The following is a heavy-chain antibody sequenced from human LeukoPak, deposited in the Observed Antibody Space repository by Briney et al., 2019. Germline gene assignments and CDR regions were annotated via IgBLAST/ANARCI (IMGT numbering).Heavy chain of an antibody. CDR1: GGSISSSSYY. Sequence: PSETLSLTCTVSGGSISSSSYYWGWIRQPPGTGLEWIGSIYYSGNTYYNPSLKSRVTISVDTSKNQFSLELSSVTAADTAVYYCARSYYYDSGYFDYWGQGTLVTVSS. V-gene: IGHV4-39*01. CDR2: IYYSGNT. CDR3: ARSYYYDSGYFDY. J-gene: IGHJ4*02. D-gene: IGHD3-22*01.